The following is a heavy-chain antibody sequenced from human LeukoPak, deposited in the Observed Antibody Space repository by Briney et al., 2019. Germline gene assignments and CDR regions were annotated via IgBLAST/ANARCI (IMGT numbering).Heavy chain of an antibody. D-gene: IGHD1-26*01. CDR2: ISGGST. V-gene: IGHV3-23*01. CDR1: GFTFSSYA. CDR3: AKGSGWDEYYFDY. Sequence: GGSLRLSCAASGFTFSSYAMSWVRQAPGKGLEWVSAISGGSTYYADSVKGRFTISRDNSKNTLYLQMNSLRAEDTAVYYCAKGSGWDEYYFDYWGQGTLVTVSS. J-gene: IGHJ4*02.